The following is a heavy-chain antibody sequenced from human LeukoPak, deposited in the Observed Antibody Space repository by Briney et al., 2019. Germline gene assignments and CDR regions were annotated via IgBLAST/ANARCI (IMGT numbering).Heavy chain of an antibody. CDR2: IYYSGST. CDR3: ARTTPRGYYYGMDV. J-gene: IGHJ6*02. V-gene: IGHV4-39*07. D-gene: IGHD1-26*01. CDR1: GGSISSSSYY. Sequence: SETLSLTCTVSGGSISSSSYYWGWIRQPPGKGLEWIGSIYYSGSTYYNPSLKSRVTISVDTSKNQFSLKLSSVTAADTAVYYCARTTPRGYYYGMDVWGQGTTVTVSS.